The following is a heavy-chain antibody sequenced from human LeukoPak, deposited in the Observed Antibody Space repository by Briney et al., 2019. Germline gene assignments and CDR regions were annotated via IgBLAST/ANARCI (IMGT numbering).Heavy chain of an antibody. CDR1: GGSISIYY. D-gene: IGHD3-22*01. V-gene: IGHV4-59*12. CDR2: IYYTGTT. CDR3: ASSGSYYDSSGYYYPYNDY. J-gene: IGHJ4*02. Sequence: SETLSLTCIVSGGSISIYYWTWIRQIPGKGLEWIGYIYYTGTTNYNPLFESRATISVDTSKNQFSLKLSSVTAADTAVYYCASSGSYYDSSGYYYPYNDYWGQGTLVTVSS.